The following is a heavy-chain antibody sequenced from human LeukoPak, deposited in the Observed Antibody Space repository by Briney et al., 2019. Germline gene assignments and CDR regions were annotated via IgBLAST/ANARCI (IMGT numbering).Heavy chain of an antibody. D-gene: IGHD3-10*01. CDR2: IYYSGST. CDR1: GGSISSSSYY. V-gene: IGHV4-39*01. CDR3: ARQTVLWFGESRSKGFDY. J-gene: IGHJ4*02. Sequence: SETLSLTCTVSGGSISSSSYYWGWIRQPPGKGLEWIGSIYYSGSTYYNPSLKSRATISVDTSKNQFSLKLSSVTAADTAVYYCARQTVLWFGESRSKGFDYWGQGTLVTVSS.